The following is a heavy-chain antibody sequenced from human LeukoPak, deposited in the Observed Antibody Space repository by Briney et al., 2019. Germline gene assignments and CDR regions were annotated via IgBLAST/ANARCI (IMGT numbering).Heavy chain of an antibody. V-gene: IGHV3-23*01. CDR3: ARDHCSSTSCYAPREYYYYYGMDV. CDR1: GFTFSSYA. Sequence: GASLRLSCAASGFTFSSYAMSWVRQAPGKGLEWVSAISGSGGSTYYADSVKGRFTISRDNSKNTLYLQMNSLRAEDTAVYYCARDHCSSTSCYAPREYYYYYGMDVWGKGTTVTVSS. CDR2: ISGSGGST. D-gene: IGHD2-2*01. J-gene: IGHJ6*04.